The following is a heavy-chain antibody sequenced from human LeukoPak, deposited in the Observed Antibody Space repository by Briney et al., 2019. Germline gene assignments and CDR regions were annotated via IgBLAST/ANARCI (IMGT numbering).Heavy chain of an antibody. CDR1: GYSFTSYW. V-gene: IGHV5-51*01. Sequence: GESLKISCKGSGYSFTSYWIGWVRQMPGKGLEWMGIIYPGDSDITYSPSFQGQVTISADKSISTAYLQWSSLKASDTAMYYCARQLRDYDFWSGHDAFDIWGQGTMVTVSS. CDR2: IYPGDSDI. CDR3: ARQLRDYDFWSGHDAFDI. J-gene: IGHJ3*02. D-gene: IGHD3-3*01.